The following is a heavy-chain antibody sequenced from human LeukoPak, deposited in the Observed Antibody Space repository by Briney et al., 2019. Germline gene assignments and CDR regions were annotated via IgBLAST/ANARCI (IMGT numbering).Heavy chain of an antibody. Sequence: GGSLRLSCAASGFSPSIYSMSWVRQAPGKGLEWGSSISSDNNYRYYADSVKGRFTISSDDAKNSLYLQMNSLGAEDTALYYCARDLVPAAIDGMDVWGQGTTVTVSS. D-gene: IGHD2-2*02. CDR1: GFSPSIYS. J-gene: IGHJ6*02. V-gene: IGHV3-21*01. CDR2: ISSDNNYR. CDR3: ARDLVPAAIDGMDV.